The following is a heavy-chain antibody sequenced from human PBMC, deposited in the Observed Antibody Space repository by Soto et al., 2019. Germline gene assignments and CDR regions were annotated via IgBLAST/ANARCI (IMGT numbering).Heavy chain of an antibody. CDR3: ARGAGIVVIPGELEDVDYDY. CDR2: ISQSGST. J-gene: IGHJ4*02. V-gene: IGHV4-34*01. D-gene: IGHD2-2*01. Sequence: QVQLQQWGAGLLKPSETLSLTCAVYGQSFSGHTWSWIRQSPGKGLVWIGEISQSGSTYYNPSLKTRVTISAATSKNQFSLTLNSVTAADTGVFYCARGAGIVVIPGELEDVDYDYWGQGALVSVSS. CDR1: GQSFSGHT.